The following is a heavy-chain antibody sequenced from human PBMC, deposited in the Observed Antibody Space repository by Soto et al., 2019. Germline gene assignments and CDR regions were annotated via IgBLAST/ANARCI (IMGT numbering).Heavy chain of an antibody. J-gene: IGHJ5*02. CDR3: ASSGAREGDWFDP. CDR2: VYYSGIT. Sequence: QVQLQESGPGLVKPSQTLSLTCTVSGGSIRRRGYYWSWIRHHPGEGLEWIGFVYYSGITGYNPSLKRRITIAAPTSKSQFSLKRTSVTAADPAVYYCASSGAREGDWFDPWGQGTLVTVSS. CDR1: GGSIRRRGYY. V-gene: IGHV4-31*03. D-gene: IGHD3-16*01.